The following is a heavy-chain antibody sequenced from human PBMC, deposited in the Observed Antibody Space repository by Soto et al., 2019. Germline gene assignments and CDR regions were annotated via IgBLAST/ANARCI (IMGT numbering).Heavy chain of an antibody. Sequence: QVQLVQSGAEVKKPGSSVKVSCKASGGTFSSYTISWVRQAPGQGLEWMGRIIPILGIANYAQKFQGRVTITADKSTSTAYMELSSLRSEDTAVYYCAMGNYYGSGSYPYFDYWGQGTLVTVSS. V-gene: IGHV1-69*02. CDR2: IIPILGIA. J-gene: IGHJ4*02. CDR3: AMGNYYGSGSYPYFDY. CDR1: GGTFSSYT. D-gene: IGHD3-10*01.